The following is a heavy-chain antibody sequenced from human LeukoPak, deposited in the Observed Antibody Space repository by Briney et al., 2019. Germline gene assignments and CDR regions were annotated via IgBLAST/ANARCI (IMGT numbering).Heavy chain of an antibody. CDR1: GYTFTDYY. V-gene: IGHV1-2*02. J-gene: IGHJ4*02. CDR3: ARDRGLRFLEWLPGDY. D-gene: IGHD3-3*01. Sequence: ASVKVSCKASGYTFTDYYMHWVRQAPGQGLEWMGWINPNSGGTNYAQKFQGRVTMIRDTSISTAYMELSRLRSDDTAVYYCARDRGLRFLEWLPGDYWGQGTLVTVSS. CDR2: INPNSGGT.